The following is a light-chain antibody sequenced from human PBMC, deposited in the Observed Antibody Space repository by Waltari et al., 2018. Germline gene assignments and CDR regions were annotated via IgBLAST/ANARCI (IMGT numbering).Light chain of an antibody. CDR2: KAS. Sequence: DVQMTQSPSTLSASVGDTVTITCRASQSISSWLAWYQQKAGKAPNVLISKASTLESGVPSRFSGSVSGTEFTLTISNLQPDDFATYYCQQYNTYYTFGQGTILEIK. V-gene: IGKV1-5*03. CDR3: QQYNTYYT. J-gene: IGKJ2*01. CDR1: QSISSW.